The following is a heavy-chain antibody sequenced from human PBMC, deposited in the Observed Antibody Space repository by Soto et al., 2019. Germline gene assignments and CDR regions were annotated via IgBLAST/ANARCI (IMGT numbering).Heavy chain of an antibody. D-gene: IGHD3-9*01. J-gene: IGHJ4*02. CDR2: INHSGST. V-gene: IGHV4-34*01. Sequence: SETLSLTCAVYGGSFSGYYWSWIRQPPGKGLEWIGEINHSGSTNYNPSLKSRVTISVDTSKNQFSLKLSSVTAADTAVYYCARDPLRYFDWLPHGYFDYWGQGALVTVSS. CDR3: ARDPLRYFDWLPHGYFDY. CDR1: GGSFSGYY.